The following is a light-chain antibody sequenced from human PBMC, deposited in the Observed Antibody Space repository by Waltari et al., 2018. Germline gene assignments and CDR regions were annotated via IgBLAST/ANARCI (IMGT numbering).Light chain of an antibody. J-gene: IGKJ1*01. CDR1: QTMSSR. Sequence: DIQMTKSPSALSASVGDRVTISCRASQTMSSRLNWYQQKPGTAPKVLIYAVSNLQSGVPSRCSGSGSGTDFTLTISSLQPEDSATYYCQQSSTWTFGQGTKVEI. CDR2: AVS. CDR3: QQSSTWT. V-gene: IGKV1-39*01.